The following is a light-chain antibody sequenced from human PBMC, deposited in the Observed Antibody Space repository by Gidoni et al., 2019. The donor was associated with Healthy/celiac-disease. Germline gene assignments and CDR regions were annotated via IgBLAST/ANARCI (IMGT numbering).Light chain of an antibody. CDR2: DVS. Sequence: QSALTQPPSPSGSPGQSVTISCTGTSSDVGGYNYVSWYQQHPGKAPKLMISDVSKRPSGVPDRFSGSKSDNTASLTVSGLQAEDEADYYCTSYAGSNKLVFGGGTKLTVL. V-gene: IGLV2-8*01. J-gene: IGLJ2*01. CDR1: SSDVGGYNY. CDR3: TSYAGSNKLV.